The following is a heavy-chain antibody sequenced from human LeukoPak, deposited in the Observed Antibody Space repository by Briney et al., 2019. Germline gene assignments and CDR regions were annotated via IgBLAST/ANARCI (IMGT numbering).Heavy chain of an antibody. J-gene: IGHJ4*02. CDR2: IYYSGST. CDR3: ARVRNWNPYHTFDY. Sequence: SETLSLTCTVSGGSISSGGYYWSWIRQHPGKGLEWIGYIYYSGSTYYNPPLKSRVTISVDTSKNQFSLKLSSVTAADTAVYYCARVRNWNPYHTFDYWGQGTLVTVSS. D-gene: IGHD1-20*01. V-gene: IGHV4-31*03. CDR1: GGSISSGGYY.